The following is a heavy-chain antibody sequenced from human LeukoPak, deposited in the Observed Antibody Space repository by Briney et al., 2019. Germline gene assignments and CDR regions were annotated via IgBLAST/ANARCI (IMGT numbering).Heavy chain of an antibody. J-gene: IGHJ4*02. CDR3: ARGASYRSYYFDY. Sequence: SQTLSLTCTVSGGSISSGDYYWRWIRQPPGKGLEWIGYIYYSGSTYYNPSLKSRVTISVDTSKNQFSLKLSSVTAADTAVYYCARGASYRSYYFDYWGQGTLVTVSS. CDR2: IYYSGST. V-gene: IGHV4-30-4*01. CDR1: GGSISSGDYY. D-gene: IGHD3-16*02.